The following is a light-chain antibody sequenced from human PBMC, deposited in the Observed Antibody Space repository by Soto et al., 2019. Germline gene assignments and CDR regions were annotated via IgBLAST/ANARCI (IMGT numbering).Light chain of an antibody. V-gene: IGKV1-17*03. CDR1: QGISNY. CDR2: GAS. CDR3: LQHNAYPFT. Sequence: DIQMTQSPSAMSASVGDRVTITCRASQGISNYLAWFQQKPGQGPKRLIYGASNLQSGVPPRFSGSGSETEFTLTISNLQPEDIATYSCLQHNAYPFTFGQGTKLEIK. J-gene: IGKJ2*01.